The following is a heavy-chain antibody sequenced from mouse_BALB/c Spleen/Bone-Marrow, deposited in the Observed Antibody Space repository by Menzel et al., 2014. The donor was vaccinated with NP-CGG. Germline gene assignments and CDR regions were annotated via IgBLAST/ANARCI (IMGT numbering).Heavy chain of an antibody. CDR1: GFDFSSYW. J-gene: IGHJ3*01. Sequence: EVHLVESGGGLVQPGGSLKLSCAASGFDFSSYWMSWVRQAPGKGLEWIGEINPDSNTINYTPSLKDKFIISRDNAKNTLYLQISNVRSEDTALYYCARIGYYGWFAYWGQGTLVTVSA. CDR3: ARIGYYGWFAY. D-gene: IGHD2-3*01. V-gene: IGHV4-1*02. CDR2: INPDSNTI.